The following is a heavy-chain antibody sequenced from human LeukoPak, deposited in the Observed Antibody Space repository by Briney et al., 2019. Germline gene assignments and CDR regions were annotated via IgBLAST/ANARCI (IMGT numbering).Heavy chain of an antibody. V-gene: IGHV3-30-3*01. D-gene: IGHD3-3*01. Sequence: PGGSLRLSCAASGFTFSSYAMHWVRQAPGKGLEWVAVISYDGSNKYYADSVKGRFTISRDNSKNTLYLQMSSLRAEDTAVYYCARDPSGGFLEWSIDYWGQGTLVTVSS. CDR3: ARDPSGGFLEWSIDY. CDR2: ISYDGSNK. CDR1: GFTFSSYA. J-gene: IGHJ4*02.